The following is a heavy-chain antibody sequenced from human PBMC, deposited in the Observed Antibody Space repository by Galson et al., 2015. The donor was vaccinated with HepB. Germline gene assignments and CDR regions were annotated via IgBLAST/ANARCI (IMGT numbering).Heavy chain of an antibody. CDR3: ARVGGTIYYYAMDV. D-gene: IGHD2-15*01. CDR2: TYYRSKWPS. Sequence: CAISGDSVSNNNAAWNWIRESPSRGLEWLGRTYYRSKWPSDYAESLRSRIIINADTSKNQISLHLKSVTPEDTAVYYCARVGGTIYYYAMDVWGQGTTVTVSS. V-gene: IGHV6-1*01. CDR1: GDSVSNNNAA. J-gene: IGHJ6*02.